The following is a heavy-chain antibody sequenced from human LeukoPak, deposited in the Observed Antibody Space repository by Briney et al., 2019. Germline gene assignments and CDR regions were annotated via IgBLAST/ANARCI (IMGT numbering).Heavy chain of an antibody. D-gene: IGHD5-18*01. V-gene: IGHV4-59*08. Sequence: SETLSLTCTVSGASISSYYWSWIRQPPGKGLEWIGYIYYTGSSNYNPFLKSRVTISADTSKNQLSMKLSSVTAADTAVYHCARHGEDLYSYVESWGQGTLVTVSS. CDR2: IYYTGSS. CDR3: ARHGEDLYSYVES. CDR1: GASISSYY. J-gene: IGHJ5*02.